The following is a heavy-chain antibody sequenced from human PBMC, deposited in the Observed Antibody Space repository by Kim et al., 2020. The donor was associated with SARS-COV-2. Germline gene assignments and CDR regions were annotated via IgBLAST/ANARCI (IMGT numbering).Heavy chain of an antibody. CDR2: IIPIFGTA. V-gene: IGHV1-69*13. CDR3: ARKGMDGYDYGDYGVYYYGMDV. CDR1: GGTFSSYA. D-gene: IGHD4-17*01. J-gene: IGHJ6*02. Sequence: SVKVSCKASGGTFSSYAISWVRQAPGQGLEWMGGIIPIFGTANYAQKFQGRVTITADESTSTAYMELSSLRSEDTAVYYCARKGMDGYDYGDYGVYYYGMDVWGQGTTVTVSS.